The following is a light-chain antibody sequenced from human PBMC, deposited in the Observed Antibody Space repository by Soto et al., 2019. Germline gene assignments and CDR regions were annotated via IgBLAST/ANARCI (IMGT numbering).Light chain of an antibody. V-gene: IGLV1-40*01. CDR1: SSNIGAGYD. CDR3: QSYDSSLSGYV. Sequence: TISCTGTSSNIGAGYDVHWYQQLPGTAPKVLIYGDNYRPSGVPDRFSGSKSGTSASLAITGLQAEDEADYYCQSYDSSLSGYVFGTGTKVTVL. J-gene: IGLJ1*01. CDR2: GDN.